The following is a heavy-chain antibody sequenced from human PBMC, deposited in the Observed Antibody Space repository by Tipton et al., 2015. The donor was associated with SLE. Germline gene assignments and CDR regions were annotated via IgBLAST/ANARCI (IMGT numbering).Heavy chain of an antibody. D-gene: IGHD2-2*02. Sequence: QSGPEVKKPGASVKVSCKASGYTFTSYDINWVRQATGQGLEWMGWMNPNSGNTGYAQKFQGRATMTRNTSISTAYMELSSLRSEDTAVYYCAMIGGGSSTSCYRAPMDVWGKGTTVTVSS. CDR1: GYTFTSYD. CDR3: AMIGGGSSTSCYRAPMDV. J-gene: IGHJ6*04. V-gene: IGHV1-8*01. CDR2: MNPNSGNT.